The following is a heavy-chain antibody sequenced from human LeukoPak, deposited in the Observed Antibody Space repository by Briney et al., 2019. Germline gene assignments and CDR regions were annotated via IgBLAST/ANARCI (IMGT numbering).Heavy chain of an antibody. J-gene: IGHJ6*04. CDR1: GLTFSSYA. D-gene: IGHD1-1*01. CDR2: ISGSGGST. Sequence: GGSLRLSCAASGLTFSSYAMSWVRQAPGKGLEWVSAISGSGGSTYYADSVKGRFTISRDNSKNTLYLQMNSLRAEDTAVYYCAKDGATGTWVYYYYGMDVWGKGTTVTVSS. CDR3: AKDGATGTWVYYYYGMDV. V-gene: IGHV3-23*01.